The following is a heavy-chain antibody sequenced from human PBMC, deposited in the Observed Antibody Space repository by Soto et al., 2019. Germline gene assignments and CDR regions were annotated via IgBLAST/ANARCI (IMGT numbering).Heavy chain of an antibody. Sequence: SVKVSCKASGGTFSSYAISWVRQAPGQGLEWMGGIIPIFGTANYAQKFQGRVTITADESTSTAYMELSSLRSADTAVYYCARIGQQLVPSGYYYYYGMDVWGQGTTVTVSS. CDR1: GGTFSSYA. V-gene: IGHV1-69*13. J-gene: IGHJ6*02. CDR2: IIPIFGTA. D-gene: IGHD6-13*01. CDR3: ARIGQQLVPSGYYYYYGMDV.